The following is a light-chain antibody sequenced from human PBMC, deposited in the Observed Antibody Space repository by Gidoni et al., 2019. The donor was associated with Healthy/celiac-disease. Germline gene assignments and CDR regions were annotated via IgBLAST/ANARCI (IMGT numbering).Light chain of an antibody. Sequence: EIVLTQSPGTLSLSPGERATLSCRASQSVSSSYLAWYQQKPGQAPRLLIYGASSRATCIPDRFSGSGSGTDFTLTISRREPEDFAVYYCQQYGSSPITLXXXTRLEIK. CDR2: GAS. CDR3: QQYGSSPIT. CDR1: QSVSSSY. V-gene: IGKV3-20*01. J-gene: IGKJ5*01.